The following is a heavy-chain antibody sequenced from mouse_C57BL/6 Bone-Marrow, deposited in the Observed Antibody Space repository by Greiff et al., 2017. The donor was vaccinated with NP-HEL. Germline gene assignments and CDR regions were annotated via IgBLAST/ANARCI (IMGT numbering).Heavy chain of an antibody. Sequence: QVQLQQPGAELVKPGASVKLSCKASGYTFTSYWMHWVKQRPGQGLEWIGMIHPNSGSTNYNEKFKSKATLTVDKSSSTAYMQLSSLTSEDSAVYYCARYNYYGSSYPFDYWGQGTTLTVSS. CDR2: IHPNSGST. CDR3: ARYNYYGSSYPFDY. J-gene: IGHJ2*01. D-gene: IGHD1-1*01. V-gene: IGHV1-64*01. CDR1: GYTFTSYW.